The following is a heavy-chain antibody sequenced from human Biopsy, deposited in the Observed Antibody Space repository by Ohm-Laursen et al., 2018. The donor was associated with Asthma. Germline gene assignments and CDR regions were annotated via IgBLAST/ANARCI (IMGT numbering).Heavy chain of an antibody. J-gene: IGHJ6*02. Sequence: SLRLSCAASGFTFRNFAMHWVRQAPGKGLEWVSFIWYDGRKKTYADSVKGRFTISRDNSKNTLYLQMNSLRAEDTAVYYCARKIAARGGMGVWGQGTTVTVSS. D-gene: IGHD6-6*01. CDR1: GFTFRNFA. CDR2: IWYDGRKK. CDR3: ARKIAARGGMGV. V-gene: IGHV3-33*08.